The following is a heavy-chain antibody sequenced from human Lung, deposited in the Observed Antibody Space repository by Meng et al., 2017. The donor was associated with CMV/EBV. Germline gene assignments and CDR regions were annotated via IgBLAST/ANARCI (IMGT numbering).Heavy chain of an antibody. Sequence: QGSVAGLVQPSETLSLTCDVSGGSISSSNWWSWVRQPPGKGLEWIGEIYHSGSTNYNPSLKSRVTISVDKSKNQFSLKLSSVTAADTAVYYCASFPPPGKQWLVTDYWGQGTLVTVSS. CDR2: IYHSGST. D-gene: IGHD6-19*01. J-gene: IGHJ4*02. CDR1: GGSISSSNW. CDR3: ASFPPPGKQWLVTDY. V-gene: IGHV4-4*02.